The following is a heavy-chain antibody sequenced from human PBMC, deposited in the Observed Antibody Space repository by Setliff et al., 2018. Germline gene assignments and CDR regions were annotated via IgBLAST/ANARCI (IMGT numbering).Heavy chain of an antibody. J-gene: IGHJ4*02. Sequence: PGGSLRLSCTASGFIFSDYYMSWIRQAPGKGLEWVAYIRHDGSNENYADSVKGRFTISRDNAKNSLFLQMDNLRAEDTAQYFCARDSSHFIRVLDSWGQGILVTVSS. CDR1: GFIFSDYY. V-gene: IGHV3-11*06. D-gene: IGHD3-10*01. CDR3: ARDSSHFIRVLDS. CDR2: IRHDGSNE.